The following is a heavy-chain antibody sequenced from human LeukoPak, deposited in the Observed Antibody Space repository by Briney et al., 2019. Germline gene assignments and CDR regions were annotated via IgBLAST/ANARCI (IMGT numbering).Heavy chain of an antibody. J-gene: IGHJ4*02. V-gene: IGHV4-59*08. CDR1: GGSISSHY. D-gene: IGHD4-17*01. Sequence: SETLSLTCTVSGGSISSHYWSWIRQPPGKGLEWIGYIYYSGSTNYNPSLKSRVTISVDTSKNQFSLKLSSVTAADTAVYYCASSTVRNYFDYWGQGTLVIVSS. CDR3: ASSTVRNYFDY. CDR2: IYYSGST.